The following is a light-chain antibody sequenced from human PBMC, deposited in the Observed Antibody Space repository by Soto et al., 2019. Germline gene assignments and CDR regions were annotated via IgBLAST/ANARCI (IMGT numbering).Light chain of an antibody. V-gene: IGLV2-11*01. J-gene: IGLJ1*01. Sequence: QSVLTQPRSVSGSPGQSVTISCTGTGSDVGGYNYVSWYQQRPDKAPKLIIYDVSQRPSGVPDRFSGSKSGNTASLTISGLQAEDEADYYCCSYAGSYKYVFGTGTKVTVL. CDR3: CSYAGSYKYV. CDR2: DVS. CDR1: GSDVGGYNY.